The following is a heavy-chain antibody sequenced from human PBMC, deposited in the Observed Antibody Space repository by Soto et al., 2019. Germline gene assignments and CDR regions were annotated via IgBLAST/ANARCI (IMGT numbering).Heavy chain of an antibody. J-gene: IGHJ5*02. CDR1: GYTFTSYD. CDR2: MNPNSGNT. D-gene: IGHD3-3*01. V-gene: IGHV1-8*01. Sequence: QVQLVQSGAEVKKPGASVKVSCKASGYTFTSYDSNWVRQATGQGLEWMGWMNPNSGNTGYAQKFQGRVTMTRNTSISTAYMELSSLRSEDTAVYYCARGLLRFLEWSRINWFDPWGQGTLVTVSS. CDR3: ARGLLRFLEWSRINWFDP.